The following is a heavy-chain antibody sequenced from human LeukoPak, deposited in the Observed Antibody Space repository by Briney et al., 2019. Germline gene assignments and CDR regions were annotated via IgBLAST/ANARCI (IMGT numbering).Heavy chain of an antibody. V-gene: IGHV4-39*07. CDR1: GGSISSNNYY. CDR3: ARARWTSVYFDY. Sequence: AETLSLTCTVSGGSISSNNYYWGWIRQPPGKGLEWIGSIYYRGRTYYNPSLKSRVTISVDTSKNQFSLKLSSVTAADTAVYYCARARWTSVYFDYWGQGTLVTVSS. D-gene: IGHD2-15*01. J-gene: IGHJ4*02. CDR2: IYYRGRT.